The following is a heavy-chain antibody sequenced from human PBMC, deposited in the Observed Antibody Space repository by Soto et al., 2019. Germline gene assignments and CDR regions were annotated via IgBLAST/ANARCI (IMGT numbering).Heavy chain of an antibody. V-gene: IGHV3-21*01. J-gene: IGHJ6*01. Sequence: PGVSLRLSCAASGLTFRSYSMNWVRQAPGKGLEWVSSISSSSSYIYYADSVKGRFTISRDNAKNSLYLQTNSLRAEDTAVYYCARDKGRSPLDYWGQGTSVTVSP. CDR1: GLTFRSYS. CDR2: ISSSSSYI. D-gene: IGHD2-15*01. CDR3: ARDKGRSPLDY.